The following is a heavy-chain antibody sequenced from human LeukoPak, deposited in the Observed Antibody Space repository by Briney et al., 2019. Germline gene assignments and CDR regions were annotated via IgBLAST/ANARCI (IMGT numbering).Heavy chain of an antibody. CDR1: GFTFSSYS. Sequence: GGSLRLSCAASGFTFSSYSMNWVRQAPGKGLEWVSSISSSSSYIYYADSVKGRFTISRDNAKNSLYLQMNSLRAEDTAVYYCARGVGAVLRGFDYWGQGTLVTVSS. V-gene: IGHV3-21*01. CDR3: ARGVGAVLRGFDY. D-gene: IGHD1-26*01. CDR2: ISSSSSYI. J-gene: IGHJ4*02.